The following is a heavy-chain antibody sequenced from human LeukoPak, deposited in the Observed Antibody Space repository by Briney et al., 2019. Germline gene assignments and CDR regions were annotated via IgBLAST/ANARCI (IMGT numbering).Heavy chain of an antibody. J-gene: IGHJ3*02. CDR3: AKDPNGDYVGAFDS. V-gene: IGHV3-23*01. D-gene: IGHD4-17*01. Sequence: GGSLRLSCAASGFSFSNSGMSWVRQAPAKGLEWVSSITVNGRGTSYADSVKGRFTISRDNSKNTLYLQMNSLRAEDTAIYYCAKDPNGDYVGAFDSWDQGTMVTVSS. CDR1: GFSFSNSG. CDR2: ITVNGRGT.